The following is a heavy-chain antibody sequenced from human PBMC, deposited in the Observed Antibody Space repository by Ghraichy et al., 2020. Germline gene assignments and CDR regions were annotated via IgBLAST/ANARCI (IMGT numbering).Heavy chain of an antibody. J-gene: IGHJ3*01. Sequence: GGSLRLSCAASGFSFSTYCVNWVRQAPGKGLEWVSYISRSSSNIYYADSVKGRFTISRDNAKNSLYLQMNSLRDEDTAVYYCARPPITYCSITRLLGFDLWRRGTMVTVSS. CDR3: ARPPITYCSITRLLGFDL. CDR1: GFSFSTYC. V-gene: IGHV3-48*02. CDR2: ISRSSSNI. D-gene: IGHD2-2*01.